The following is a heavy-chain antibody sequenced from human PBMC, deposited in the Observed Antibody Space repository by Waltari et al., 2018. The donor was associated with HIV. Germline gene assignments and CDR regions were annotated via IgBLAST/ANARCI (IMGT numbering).Heavy chain of an antibody. J-gene: IGHJ4*02. CDR3: TGSSG. V-gene: IGHV3-30*01. Sequence: QVQLVESGGGVVQPGGSLGRSFAASGFTFSDYAMHWVRQAPGKGLDWVAAISYDGSIKHYADSVKGRFTISRDNSKNSLSLQMNSLRAEDTAVYYCTGSSGWGQGTLVAVSS. D-gene: IGHD6-25*01. CDR2: ISYDGSIK. CDR1: GFTFSDYA.